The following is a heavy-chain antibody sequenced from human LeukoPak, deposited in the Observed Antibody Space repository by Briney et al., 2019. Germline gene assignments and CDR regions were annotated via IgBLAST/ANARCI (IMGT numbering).Heavy chain of an antibody. J-gene: IGHJ4*02. Sequence: SQTLSLTCAISGDSVSSNSATWDWIRQSPSRGLEWLGRTYYRFKWYNDYAVSVKSRVTINPDTSKNQFSLQLNSVTPEDTAVYYCAREGSDGYLFDYWGQGSLVIVSS. CDR1: GDSVSSNSAT. D-gene: IGHD3-16*01. CDR3: AREGSDGYLFDY. V-gene: IGHV6-1*01. CDR2: TYYRFKWYN.